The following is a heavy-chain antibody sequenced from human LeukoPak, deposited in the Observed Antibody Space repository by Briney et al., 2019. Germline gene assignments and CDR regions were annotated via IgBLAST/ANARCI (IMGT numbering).Heavy chain of an antibody. D-gene: IGHD3-22*01. V-gene: IGHV4-39*01. J-gene: IGHJ3*02. CDR2: IYYSGST. CDR3: AIIPSLYDSSYYSWGAFDI. CDR1: GVSISSSSYY. Sequence: SETLSLTCTVSGVSISSSSYYWGWIRQPPGKGLEWIGSIYYSGSTYYNPSLKSRVTISVDTSKNQFSLKLSSVTAADTAVYYCAIIPSLYDSSYYSWGAFDIWDQGTMVTVSS.